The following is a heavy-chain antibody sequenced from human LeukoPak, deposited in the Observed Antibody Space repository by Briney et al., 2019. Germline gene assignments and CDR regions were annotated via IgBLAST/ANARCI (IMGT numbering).Heavy chain of an antibody. D-gene: IGHD1-26*01. Sequence: PGGSLRLSCAASGFTVSSNYMSWVHQAPGKGLEWVSVIYSGGSTYYADSVKGRFTISRDNSKNTLYLQMNSLRAEDTAVYYCAREVGGVSLMYAEYFQHWGQGTLVTVSS. CDR2: IYSGGST. CDR1: GFTVSSNY. J-gene: IGHJ1*01. V-gene: IGHV3-66*01. CDR3: AREVGGVSLMYAEYFQH.